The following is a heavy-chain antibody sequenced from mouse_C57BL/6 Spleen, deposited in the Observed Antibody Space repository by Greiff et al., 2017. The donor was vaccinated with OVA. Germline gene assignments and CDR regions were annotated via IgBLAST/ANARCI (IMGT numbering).Heavy chain of an antibody. CDR1: GFTFSSYT. Sequence: EVQLVESGGGLVKPGGSLKLSCAASGFTFSSYTMSWVRQTPEKRLEWVATISGGGGNTYYPDSVKGRFTISRDNAKNTLYLQMSSLRSEDTALYYCASYSSGYSAWFAYWGQGTLVTVSA. CDR2: ISGGGGNT. D-gene: IGHD3-2*02. V-gene: IGHV5-9*01. J-gene: IGHJ3*01. CDR3: ASYSSGYSAWFAY.